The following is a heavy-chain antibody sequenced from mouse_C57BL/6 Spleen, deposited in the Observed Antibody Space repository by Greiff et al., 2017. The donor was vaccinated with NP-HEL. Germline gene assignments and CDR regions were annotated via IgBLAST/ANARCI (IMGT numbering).Heavy chain of an antibody. CDR1: GFTFSSYA. CDR2: ISDGGSYT. CDR3: ARDRHYYGSSYWYFDG. V-gene: IGHV5-4*01. D-gene: IGHD1-1*01. J-gene: IGHJ1*03. Sequence: EVKLMESGGGLVKPGGSLKLSCAASGFTFSSYAMSWVRQTPEKRLEWVATISDGGSYTYYPDNVKGRFTISRDHAKNNLYLQMSHLKSEDTAMYYCARDRHYYGSSYWYFDGWGTGTTVTVSS.